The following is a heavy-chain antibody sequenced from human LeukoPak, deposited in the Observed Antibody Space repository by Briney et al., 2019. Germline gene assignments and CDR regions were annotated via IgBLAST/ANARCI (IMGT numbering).Heavy chain of an antibody. Sequence: ASVNVSCKASGYTLTSYYMHWVRQVPGQGLEWMGIINPSGGSTSYAQKFQGRVTMTRDTSTSTVYMELSSLRSEDTAVYYCASGFYGSRAFDIWGQGTMVTVSS. D-gene: IGHD3-10*01. CDR2: INPSGGST. CDR1: GYTLTSYY. J-gene: IGHJ3*02. CDR3: ASGFYGSRAFDI. V-gene: IGHV1-46*01.